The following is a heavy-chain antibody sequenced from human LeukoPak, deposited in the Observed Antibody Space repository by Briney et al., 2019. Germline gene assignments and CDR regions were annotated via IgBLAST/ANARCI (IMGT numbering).Heavy chain of an antibody. CDR3: ARDGGKELRYDYAWGSYFIFDY. J-gene: IGHJ4*02. CDR2: IYYSGST. D-gene: IGHD3-16*01. CDR1: GGSISSSSYY. V-gene: IGHV4-39*07. Sequence: PSETLSLTCTVSGGSISSSSYYWGWIRQPPGKGLEWIGSIYYSGSTYYNPSLKSRVTISVDTSKNQFSLKLSSVTAADTAVYYCARDGGKELRYDYAWGSYFIFDYWGQGTLVTVSS.